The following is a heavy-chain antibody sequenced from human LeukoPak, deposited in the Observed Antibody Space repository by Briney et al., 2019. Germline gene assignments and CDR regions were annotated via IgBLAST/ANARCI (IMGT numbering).Heavy chain of an antibody. V-gene: IGHV3-7*01. CDR1: GFTFSSYW. CDR2: INQDGSEK. D-gene: IGHD3-22*01. Sequence: GGSLRLSCAASGFTFSSYWMSWVRQAPGKGLEWVANINQDGSEKYYVDSVKGRFTISRDNDNNSLYLQMNSLRAEDTAVYYCARDRFSGYLLYYFDYWGQGTLVTVSS. J-gene: IGHJ4*02. CDR3: ARDRFSGYLLYYFDY.